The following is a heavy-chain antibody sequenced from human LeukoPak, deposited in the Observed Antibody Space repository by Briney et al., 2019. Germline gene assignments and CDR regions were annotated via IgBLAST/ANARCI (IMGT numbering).Heavy chain of an antibody. V-gene: IGHV4-34*01. D-gene: IGHD3-3*01. J-gene: IGHJ4*02. CDR1: GGSFSGYY. CDR3: ARDQFGVVKGDDY. CDR2: INHSGST. Sequence: SETLSLTCAVYGGSFSGYYWSWIRQSPGKGLEWIGEINHSGSTNYNPSLKSRVTILVDTSKNQFSLKLSSVTAADTAVYYCARDQFGVVKGDDYWGQGTLVTVSS.